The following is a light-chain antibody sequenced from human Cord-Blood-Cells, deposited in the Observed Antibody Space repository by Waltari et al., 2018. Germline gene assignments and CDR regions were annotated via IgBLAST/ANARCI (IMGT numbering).Light chain of an antibody. V-gene: IGKV3-15*01. CDR2: GAS. Sequence: EIVMTPSPAPLSVSPGENAPPSCRASQSVSSNLAWYQQKPGQAPRLLIYGASTRATGIPARFIGSGSGTEVTLTISSLQSEDIAVYYCQQYNNWPPWTFGQGTKVEIK. J-gene: IGKJ1*01. CDR1: QSVSSN. CDR3: QQYNNWPPWT.